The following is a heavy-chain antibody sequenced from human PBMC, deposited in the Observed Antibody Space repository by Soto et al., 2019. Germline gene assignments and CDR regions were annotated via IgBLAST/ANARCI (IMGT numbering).Heavy chain of an antibody. CDR1: GYTFTSYD. Sequence: QVQLVQSGAEVKKPGASVTVSCKASGYTFTSYDINWVRQATGKGIEGMGWMNPYSGNTGYAQKFQGRVTMTRNTSKSTAFMELSSMRSEDTAVYYCARGSNYSASGDYAFDIWGQGTMVTVSS. V-gene: IGHV1-8*01. CDR2: MNPYSGNT. CDR3: ARGSNYSASGDYAFDI. J-gene: IGHJ3*02. D-gene: IGHD3-10*01.